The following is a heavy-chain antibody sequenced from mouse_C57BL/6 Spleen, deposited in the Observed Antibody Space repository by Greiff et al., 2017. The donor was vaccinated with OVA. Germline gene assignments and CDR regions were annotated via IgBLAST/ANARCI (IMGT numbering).Heavy chain of an antibody. J-gene: IGHJ2*01. CDR2: IYPGSGNT. V-gene: IGHV1-66*01. CDR3: AREDYGLDY. CDR1: GYSFTSYY. Sequence: QVQLQQSGPELVKPGASVKISCKASGYSFTSYYIHWVTQRPGQGLEWIGWIYPGSGNTKYNEKFKGKATLTADTSSSTAYMQLSSLTSEDSAVYYCAREDYGLDYWGQGTTLTVSS. D-gene: IGHD2-4*01.